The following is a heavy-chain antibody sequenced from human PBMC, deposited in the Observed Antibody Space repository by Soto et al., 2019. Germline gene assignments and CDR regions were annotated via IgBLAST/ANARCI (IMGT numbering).Heavy chain of an antibody. CDR2: IFSSDEK. J-gene: IGHJ4*02. CDR1: GFSLSDARMG. CDR3: ARIIGYWGRWHFDY. V-gene: IGHV2-26*01. Sequence: QVTLKESGPALVKPTETLTLTCTASGFSLSDARMGVTWIRQPPGKALEWLAHIFSSDEKSYRTSLRSSLTISKDTSKSQVVLTMINLDPVDTATYYCARIIGYWGRWHFDYWGQGALVTVSS. D-gene: IGHD7-27*01.